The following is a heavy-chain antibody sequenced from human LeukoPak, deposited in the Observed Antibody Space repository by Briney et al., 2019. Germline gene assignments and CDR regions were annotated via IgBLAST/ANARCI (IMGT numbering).Heavy chain of an antibody. J-gene: IGHJ4*02. CDR2: IIPIFGTP. CDR3: AKRGHSSGWSNPFDY. CDR1: GGTFSRHG. Sequence: ASVKVSCKVSGGTFSRHGISWVRQAPGHGLEWMGGIIPIFGTPNYAQKFQGRVTITADESTSIAYMELNSLRSEDTAVYFCAKRGHSSGWSNPFDYWGQGTLVTVSS. D-gene: IGHD6-19*01. V-gene: IGHV1-69*01.